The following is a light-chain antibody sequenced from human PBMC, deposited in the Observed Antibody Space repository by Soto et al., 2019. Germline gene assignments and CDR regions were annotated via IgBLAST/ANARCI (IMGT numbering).Light chain of an antibody. CDR3: SSYKSRSTLR. CDR2: EVS. Sequence: QSALTQPASVSGSPGQSITISCTGTSSDVGGYNYVSWYQQHPGKAPKLMIYEVSNRPSGVSNRFSGSKSGNTASLTISGLQDEEEADYYCSSYKSRSTLRFGTGTKVTVL. CDR1: SSDVGGYNY. V-gene: IGLV2-14*01. J-gene: IGLJ1*01.